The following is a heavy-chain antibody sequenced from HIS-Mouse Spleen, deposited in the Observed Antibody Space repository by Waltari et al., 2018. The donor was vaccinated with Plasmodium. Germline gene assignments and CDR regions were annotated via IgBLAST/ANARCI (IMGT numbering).Heavy chain of an antibody. D-gene: IGHD2-21*02. V-gene: IGHV4-39*07. CDR3: ARTAVRDYFDY. CDR1: GGSISSSSYY. CDR2: IYYSGST. J-gene: IGHJ4*02. Sequence: QLQLQESGPGLVKPSETLSLTCTVSGGSISSSSYYWGWIRQPPGKGLEWIGSIYYSGSTYYNPYLKSRVTISVDTSKNQFSLKLSSVTAADTAVYYCARTAVRDYFDYWGQGTLVTVSS.